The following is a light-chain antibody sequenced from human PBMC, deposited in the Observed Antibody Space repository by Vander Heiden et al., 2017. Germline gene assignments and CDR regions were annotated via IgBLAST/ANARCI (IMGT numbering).Light chain of an antibody. Sequence: QSALTQPASVSGSPGQSITISCTGTSSDVGSYNLVSWYQQHPAKPHNLMIYEGRKRAAGVANRFSASKAGNTASLTISAREAEDEADYYGCPDAGSSILVFGGGTKLTGL. CDR3: CPDAGSSILV. J-gene: IGLJ3*02. V-gene: IGLV2-23*01. CDR2: EGR. CDR1: SSDVGSYNL.